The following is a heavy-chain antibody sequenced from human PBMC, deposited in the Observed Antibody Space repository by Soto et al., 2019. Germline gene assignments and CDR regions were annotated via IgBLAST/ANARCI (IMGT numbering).Heavy chain of an antibody. CDR2: IYWDDDQ. CDR1: GFSLTTTSMG. D-gene: IGHD4-17*01. V-gene: IGHV2-5*02. Sequence: QITLKESGPPLVRPAQTLTLTCAFSGFSLTTTSMGVAWIRQPPGKALEWLALIYWDDDQRYSPSLKDRLTISQDTSISRVVLTISNMNPEDTGTYFCAHAGDYDLLSFDHWGPGTLVTVSS. J-gene: IGHJ4*02. CDR3: AHAGDYDLLSFDH.